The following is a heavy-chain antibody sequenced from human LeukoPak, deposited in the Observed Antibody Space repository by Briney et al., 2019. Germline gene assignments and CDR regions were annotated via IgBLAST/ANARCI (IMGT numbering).Heavy chain of an antibody. CDR2: IRYDGSNK. V-gene: IGHV3-30*02. CDR3: ARDAAILYDSSGTKGGYFDY. D-gene: IGHD3-22*01. CDR1: GFTFSSYG. J-gene: IGHJ4*02. Sequence: GGSLRLSCAASGFTFSSYGMHWVRQAPGKGLEWVAFIRYDGSNKYYADSVKGRFTISRDNSKNTLYLQMNSLRAEDTAVYYCARDAAILYDSSGTKGGYFDYWGQGTLVTVSS.